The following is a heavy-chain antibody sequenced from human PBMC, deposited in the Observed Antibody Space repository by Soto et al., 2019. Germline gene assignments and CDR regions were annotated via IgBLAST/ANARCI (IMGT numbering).Heavy chain of an antibody. CDR2: MNPNSGNT. CDR1: GYTFTSYD. J-gene: IGHJ5*02. D-gene: IGHD2-15*01. V-gene: IGHV1-8*01. Sequence: GASVKVSCKASGYTFTSYDINWARQATGQGLEWMGWMNPNSGNTGYAQKFQGRVTMTRNTSISTAYMELSSLRSEDTAVYYCARERDIVSYNWFDPWGQGTLVTVSS. CDR3: ARERDIVSYNWFDP.